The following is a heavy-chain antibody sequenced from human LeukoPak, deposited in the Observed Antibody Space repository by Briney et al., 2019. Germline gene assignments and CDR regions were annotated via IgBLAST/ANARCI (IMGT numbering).Heavy chain of an antibody. J-gene: IGHJ3*02. CDR1: GFTVSSNH. CDR3: ARRNDFDI. V-gene: IGHV4-4*08. Sequence: GSLRLSCVASGFTVSSNHMNWVRQAPGKGLEWIGYIYSSETTEYKPSLKSRVTISADTSKNQFSLKLTSVTAADTAIYYCARRNDFDIWGQGTMVTVSS. CDR2: IYSSETT.